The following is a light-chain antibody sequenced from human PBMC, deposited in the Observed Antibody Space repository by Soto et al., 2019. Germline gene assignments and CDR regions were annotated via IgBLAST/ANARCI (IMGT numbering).Light chain of an antibody. CDR3: QQHNDWPTIT. Sequence: ERVMTQSPVTLSVSPGERATLSCRASQSVSGNLAWYQQKPGQAPRLLIYGASTRATGLPARVSGSRSGTEFTRTISSLQSEDFAVYYCQQHNDWPTITFGQGTRLEIK. CDR2: GAS. J-gene: IGKJ5*01. V-gene: IGKV3-15*01. CDR1: QSVSGN.